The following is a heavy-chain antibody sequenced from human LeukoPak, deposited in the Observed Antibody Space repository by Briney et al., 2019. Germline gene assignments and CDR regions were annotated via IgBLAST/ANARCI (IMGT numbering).Heavy chain of an antibody. CDR3: ARESPPHYYYGSGGYYMDV. Sequence: PGGSLRLSCAASGFTFSSYDMHWVRQATGKGLEWVSAIGTAGDTYYPGSVKGRFTISRENAKNSLYLQMNSLRAGDTAVYYCARESPPHYYYGSGGYYMDVWGKGTTVTVSS. D-gene: IGHD3-10*01. V-gene: IGHV3-13*01. CDR1: GFTFSSYD. CDR2: IGTAGDT. J-gene: IGHJ6*03.